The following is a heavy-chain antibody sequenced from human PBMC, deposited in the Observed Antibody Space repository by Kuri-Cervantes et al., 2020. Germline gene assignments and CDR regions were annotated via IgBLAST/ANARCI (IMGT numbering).Heavy chain of an antibody. CDR1: GGTFSSYA. CDR3: ARDRSIAVQGDFDY. V-gene: IGHV1-69*05. D-gene: IGHD6-19*01. J-gene: IGHJ4*02. CDR2: IMPIFGTA. Sequence: SVKVSCKASGGTFSSYAISWVRQAPGQGLEWMGGIMPIFGTANYAQKFQGRVTITTDKSTSTAYMELRSLRSDDTAVYYCARDRSIAVQGDFDYWGQGTLVTVSS.